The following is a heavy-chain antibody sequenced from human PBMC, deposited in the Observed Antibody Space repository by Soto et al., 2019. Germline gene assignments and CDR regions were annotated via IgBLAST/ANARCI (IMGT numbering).Heavy chain of an antibody. V-gene: IGHV3-21*06. J-gene: IGHJ6*02. CDR2: ISSGGEYI. D-gene: IGHD6-13*01. Sequence: EVQLVESGGGLVKPGGSLRLSCTASGLIFSNYGMNWVRQAAGKRPEWGSSISSGGEYIDYADSVKGRLTIARDNANNILLLQLTSLGVADTAVFYSATDGSAGAVIGVCGPCTTVSVSS. CDR1: GLIFSNYG. CDR3: ATDGSAGAVIGV.